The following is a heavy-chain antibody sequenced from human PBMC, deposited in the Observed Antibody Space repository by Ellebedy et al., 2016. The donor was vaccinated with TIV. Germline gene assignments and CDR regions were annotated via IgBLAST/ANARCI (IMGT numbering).Heavy chain of an antibody. D-gene: IGHD2-15*01. CDR1: GDSFTNYW. Sequence: GESLKISCKGSGDSFTNYWINWVRQMPGKGLEWMGRIDPRDSYTNYSPSFQGHVKISADKSISTAYLQWSSLKASDTAMYYCASLTHCSGGSCYMGTFDIWGQGTMVTVSS. J-gene: IGHJ3*02. V-gene: IGHV5-10-1*01. CDR2: IDPRDSYT. CDR3: ASLTHCSGGSCYMGTFDI.